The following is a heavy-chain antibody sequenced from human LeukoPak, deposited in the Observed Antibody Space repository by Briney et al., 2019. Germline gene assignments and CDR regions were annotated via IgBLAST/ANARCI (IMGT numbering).Heavy chain of an antibody. V-gene: IGHV4-59*13. CDR3: ARLRDGYNWFDY. D-gene: IGHD5-24*01. CDR1: GGSISSYY. J-gene: IGHJ4*02. Sequence: SETLSLTCTVSGGSISSYYWSWIRQPPGKGLEWIGYIYYSGSTNYNPSLKSQVTKSVDTSKNQFSLNLRSVTAADTAVYYCARLRDGYNWFDYWGQGTLVTVSS. CDR2: IYYSGST.